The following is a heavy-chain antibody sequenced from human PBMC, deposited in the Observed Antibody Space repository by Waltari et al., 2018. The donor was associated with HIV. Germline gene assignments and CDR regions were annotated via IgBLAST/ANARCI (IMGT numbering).Heavy chain of an antibody. Sequence: EVQLVESGGGLVKPGGSLRLSCAVSGFTFSSYSMNWVRQAQGKGLEWVSSISSSSSYIYYADSVKGRFTISRDNAKNSLYLQMNSLRAEDTAVYYCARDHGFGYSSGFWGQGTLVTVSS. J-gene: IGHJ4*02. V-gene: IGHV3-21*01. CDR1: GFTFSSYS. CDR3: ARDHGFGYSSGF. CDR2: ISSSSSYI. D-gene: IGHD6-19*01.